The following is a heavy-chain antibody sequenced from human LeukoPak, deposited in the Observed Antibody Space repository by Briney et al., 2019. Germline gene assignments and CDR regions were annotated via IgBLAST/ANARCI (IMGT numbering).Heavy chain of an antibody. CDR2: INRDGSST. J-gene: IGHJ6*02. CDR3: ARDYQYGLDV. Sequence: GGSLRLSCAASGFTFSSYWMSWVRQAPGKGPVWVSHINRDGSSTNYADSVKGRFTISRDNAKNTLSLQMNSLRAEDTAVYYCARDYQYGLDVWGQGTTVTVSS. V-gene: IGHV3-74*01. CDR1: GFTFSSYW.